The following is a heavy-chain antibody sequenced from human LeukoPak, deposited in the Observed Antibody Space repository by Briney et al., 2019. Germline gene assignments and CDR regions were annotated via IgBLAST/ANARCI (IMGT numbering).Heavy chain of an antibody. CDR1: GSRFTGYW. CDR3: ARGLAAAGPSVDY. CDR2: IYPGDSDT. D-gene: IGHD6-13*01. J-gene: IGHJ4*02. V-gene: IGHV5-51*01. Sequence: GESLQISCKGSGSRFTGYWIGWVRQLPGKGLEWMGVIYPGDSDTRYSPSFQGQVTISADKSISTAYLQWSSLKASDTAMYYCARGLAAAGPSVDYWGQGTLVTVSS.